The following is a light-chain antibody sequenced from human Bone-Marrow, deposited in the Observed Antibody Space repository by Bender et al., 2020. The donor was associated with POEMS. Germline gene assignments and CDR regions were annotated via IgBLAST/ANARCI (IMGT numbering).Light chain of an antibody. CDR3: CSYAGSYTYV. Sequence: QSALTQPASVSGSPGQSITISCTGTSSDIGAYDYVSWYQQHPGKAPKLMISDVTKRPSGVPDRFSGSKSGDTASLTISGLQAEDEADYYCCSYAGSYTYVFGTGTKVTVL. CDR2: DVT. V-gene: IGLV2-11*01. CDR1: SSDIGAYDY. J-gene: IGLJ1*01.